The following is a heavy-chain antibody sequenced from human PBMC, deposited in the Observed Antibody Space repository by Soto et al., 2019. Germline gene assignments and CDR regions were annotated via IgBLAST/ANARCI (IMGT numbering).Heavy chain of an antibody. D-gene: IGHD6-13*01. CDR1: GGSISKTNW. V-gene: IGHV4-4*02. CDR3: AFPATADFDY. Sequence: QVQLQESGPGLVKPSETLSLTCVVSGGSISKTNWWSWVRQPPGKGLVWIGEIYHSGTTHYSPSLQSRVTISVDMSKNHFSLRLSSVTAADTAIYYCAFPATADFDYWGRGTLVTVSS. J-gene: IGHJ4*02. CDR2: IYHSGTT.